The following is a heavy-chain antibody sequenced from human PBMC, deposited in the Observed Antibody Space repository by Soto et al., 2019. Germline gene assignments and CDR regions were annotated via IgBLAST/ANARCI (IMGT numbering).Heavy chain of an antibody. J-gene: IGHJ5*02. CDR2: IFPIFGTA. CDR1: GGTFSSHA. CDR3: ARSPFSEGYCISTSCPTSYNWFDP. D-gene: IGHD2-2*01. Sequence: SVKVSCKASGGTFSSHAISWVRQAPGQGLEWMGGIFPIFGTANYAQKFQGRVTITADESTSTAYMELSSLRSEDTAVYYCARSPFSEGYCISTSCPTSYNWFDPWGQGTLVTVSS. V-gene: IGHV1-69*13.